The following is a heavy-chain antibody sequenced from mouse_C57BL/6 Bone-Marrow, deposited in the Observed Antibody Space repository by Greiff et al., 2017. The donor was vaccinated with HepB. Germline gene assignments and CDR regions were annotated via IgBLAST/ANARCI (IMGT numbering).Heavy chain of an antibody. Sequence: EVQRVESEGGLVQPGSSMKLSCTASGFTFSDYYMAWVRQVPEKGLEWVANINYDGSSTYYLDSLKSRFIISRDNAKNILYLQMSSLKSEDTATYYCARDGDGYSYWYFDVWGTGTTVTVSS. CDR3: ARDGDGYSYWYFDV. CDR1: GFTFSDYY. J-gene: IGHJ1*03. CDR2: INYDGSST. V-gene: IGHV5-16*01. D-gene: IGHD2-3*01.